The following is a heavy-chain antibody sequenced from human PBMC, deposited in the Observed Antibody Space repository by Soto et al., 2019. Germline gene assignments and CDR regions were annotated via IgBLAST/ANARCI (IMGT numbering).Heavy chain of an antibody. Sequence: VQVLESGGDLVQPGGSLRLSCAASGFTASSYAMSWVRQAPGKGLEWVSGFSGSGGATFYADSVKGRFTLSRDSSKNTVYLQMNRLSAEDTAVYYCAKAGGDYWGQGTLVTVSS. V-gene: IGHV3-23*01. D-gene: IGHD3-10*01. CDR1: GFTASSYA. CDR2: FSGSGGAT. J-gene: IGHJ4*02. CDR3: AKAGGDY.